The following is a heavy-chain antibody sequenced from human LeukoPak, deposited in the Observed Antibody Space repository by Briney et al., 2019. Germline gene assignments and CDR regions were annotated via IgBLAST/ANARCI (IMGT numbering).Heavy chain of an antibody. Sequence: GGSLRLSCAASGFTFSSYWMSWVRQAPGKGLEWVANIKEDGSEKYYVDSVKGRFTISRDNVKKSLYLQMNSLRAEDTAVYYCAKDGRIVGATTGEDYWGQGTLVTVSS. J-gene: IGHJ4*02. V-gene: IGHV3-7*01. CDR3: AKDGRIVGATTGEDY. CDR2: IKEDGSEK. CDR1: GFTFSSYW. D-gene: IGHD1-26*01.